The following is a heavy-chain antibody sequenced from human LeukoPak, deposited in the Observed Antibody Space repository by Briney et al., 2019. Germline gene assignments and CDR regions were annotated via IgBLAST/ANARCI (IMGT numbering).Heavy chain of an antibody. Sequence: GESLKISCKGSGYNFASYWIGWMRQMPGKGLEWMGIIYPGDSDITYSPSFQGQVTISADKSISTAYLQWSSLKASDTAMYYCARLDYYDSSGYLDYWGQGTLVTVSS. CDR3: ARLDYYDSSGYLDY. CDR1: GYNFASYW. V-gene: IGHV5-51*01. J-gene: IGHJ4*02. D-gene: IGHD3-22*01. CDR2: IYPGDSDI.